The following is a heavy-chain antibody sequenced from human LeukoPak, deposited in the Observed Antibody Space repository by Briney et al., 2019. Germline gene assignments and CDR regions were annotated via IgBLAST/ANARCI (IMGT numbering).Heavy chain of an antibody. D-gene: IGHD6-6*01. CDR3: ARDEGIAARPVDY. CDR1: GFTFSSYS. J-gene: IGHJ4*02. Sequence: GGSLRLSCAASGFTFSSYSMNWVRQAAGKGLEWVSSISSSSSYIYYADSVKGRFTISRDNAKNSLYLQMNSLRAEDTAVYYCARDEGIAARPVDYWGQGTLVTVSS. CDR2: ISSSSSYI. V-gene: IGHV3-21*01.